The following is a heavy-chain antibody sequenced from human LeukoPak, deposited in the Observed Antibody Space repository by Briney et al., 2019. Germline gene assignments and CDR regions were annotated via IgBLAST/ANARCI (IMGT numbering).Heavy chain of an antibody. J-gene: IGHJ4*02. CDR3: ARNMYTSGWYRLGY. V-gene: IGHV3-48*01. CDR2: ISYSSSII. D-gene: IGHD6-19*01. CDR1: GFTFSNYS. Sequence: QPGGSLRLSCAASGFTFSNYSMNWVRQAPGKGLEWVSYISYSSSIIYYADSVKGRFTISRDNAKNSLYLQMNSLRADDTAVYYCARNMYTSGWYRLGYWGQGTLVTVSS.